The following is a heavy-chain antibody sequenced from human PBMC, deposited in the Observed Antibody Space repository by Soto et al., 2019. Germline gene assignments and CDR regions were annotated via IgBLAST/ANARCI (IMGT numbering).Heavy chain of an antibody. J-gene: IGHJ4*02. CDR1: GFTFSSYA. D-gene: IGHD2-8*01. CDR2: ISGTGTTT. CDR3: VKAVYLLDFDY. V-gene: IGHV3-23*01. Sequence: PGGSLRLSCAASGFTFSSYAMTWVRQAPGKGLEWVSTISGTGTTTYYADSVKGRFTISRDNSKNTLYLQMNSLRTEDTAVYYCVKAVYLLDFDYWGQGTLVTASS.